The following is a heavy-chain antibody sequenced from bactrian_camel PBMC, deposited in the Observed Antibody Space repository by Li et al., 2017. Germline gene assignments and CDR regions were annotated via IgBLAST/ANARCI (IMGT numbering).Heavy chain of an antibody. CDR3: AADRNCRSVYGAYRS. D-gene: IGHD3*01. V-gene: IGHV3S1*01. J-gene: IGHJ6*01. Sequence: QVQLVESGGDSVLAGGSLRLSCTASGFTYTTYCMAWFRQAPGKEREGVAAIHTVPGTTYYADSVKGRFTISQDNNKNEFFLQMNDLSPEDTAMYYCAADRNCRSVYGAYRSRGQGTQVTVS. CDR1: GFTYTTYC. CDR2: IHTVPGTT.